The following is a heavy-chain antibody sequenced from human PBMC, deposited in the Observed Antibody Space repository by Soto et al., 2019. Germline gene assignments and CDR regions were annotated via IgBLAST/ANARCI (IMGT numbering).Heavy chain of an antibody. V-gene: IGHV3-30*18. CDR1: GFTFSDYA. J-gene: IGHJ4*02. CDR2: VSHDGRNT. Sequence: VQLVESGGGVVQPGRSLRLSCAASGFTFSDYAMHWVRQAPGKGLEWVAVVSHDGRNTHYADSVKGRFTISRDSTKDMVSLEMTILIAEDKAVYYCAKGGRQWLVTSDFNYWGQGALVTVSS. D-gene: IGHD6-19*01. CDR3: AKGGRQWLVTSDFNY.